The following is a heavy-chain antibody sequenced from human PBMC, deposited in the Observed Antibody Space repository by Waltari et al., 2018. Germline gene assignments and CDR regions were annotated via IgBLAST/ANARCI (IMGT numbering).Heavy chain of an antibody. CDR3: ARHRPLVVVAATYGQSFDY. CDR1: GGSFSVYY. V-gene: IGHV4-34*01. D-gene: IGHD2-15*01. J-gene: IGHJ4*02. Sequence: QVQLQQWGAGLLKHSETLSLTCAVYGGSFSVYYWRWIRKHPGKGLAWIEEVKNNGRNNYYSSLNSRGTISVATPKLRCSVKLLSVTAAELSVYDGARHRPLVVVAATYGQSFDYWGQGTLVSVAS. CDR2: VKNNGRN.